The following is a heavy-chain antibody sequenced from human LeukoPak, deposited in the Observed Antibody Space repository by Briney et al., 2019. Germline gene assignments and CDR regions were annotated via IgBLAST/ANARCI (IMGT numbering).Heavy chain of an antibody. CDR3: AKDGGPAAIVSYYYYYMDV. Sequence: GGSLRLSCAASGFTFSSYGMHWVRQAPGKGLEWVAVIWYDGSNKYYADSVKGRFTISRDNSKNTLYLQMNSLRAEDTAVYYCAKDGGPAAIVSYYYYYMDVWGEGITVTVSS. CDR1: GFTFSSYG. D-gene: IGHD2-2*02. V-gene: IGHV3-33*06. J-gene: IGHJ6*03. CDR2: IWYDGSNK.